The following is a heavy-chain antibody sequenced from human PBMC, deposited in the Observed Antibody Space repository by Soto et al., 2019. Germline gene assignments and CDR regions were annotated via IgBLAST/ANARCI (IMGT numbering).Heavy chain of an antibody. V-gene: IGHV3-64D*08. CDR3: VKVGGITIFGVVIRPPGDYYYGMDV. CDR1: GFTFSSYA. J-gene: IGHJ6*02. Sequence: GGSLRLSCSASGFTFSSYAMHWVRQAPGKGLEYVSAISSNGGSTYYADSVKGRFTISRDNSKNTLYLQMSSLRAEDTAVYYCVKVGGITIFGVVIRPPGDYYYGMDVWGQGTTVTVSS. CDR2: ISSNGGST. D-gene: IGHD3-3*01.